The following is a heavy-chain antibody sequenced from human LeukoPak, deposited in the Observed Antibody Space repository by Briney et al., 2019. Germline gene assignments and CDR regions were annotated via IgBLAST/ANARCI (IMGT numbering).Heavy chain of an antibody. J-gene: IGHJ4*02. V-gene: IGHV3-23*01. CDR2: LSTETDNT. CDR1: GFTFSRG. Sequence: GGSLRLSCAASGFTFSRGTSWVRQAPGKGLEWVSSLSTETDNTYYAVSVKGRFTISRDISKNTLYLQMNSLRGEDTAVYYCARSPGDWFHDHWGQGTLVAVSS. D-gene: IGHD3-9*01. CDR3: ARSPGDWFHDH.